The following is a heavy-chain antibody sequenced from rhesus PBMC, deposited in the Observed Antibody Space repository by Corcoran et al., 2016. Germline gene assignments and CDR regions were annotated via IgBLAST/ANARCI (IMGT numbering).Heavy chain of an antibody. D-gene: IGHD6-31*01. J-gene: IGHJ4*01. V-gene: IGHV4S10*01. Sequence: QVQLQESGPGVMKPTATLSLTCPVTGGLIRHRYGWTWIRQPPGKGLEWVGYIHGAITSTNYNPSLKSRVTISKDTSKNEFSLKLSSVTAADTAVYYCARSFISAGALDSWGQGVLVTVSS. CDR3: ARSFISAGALDS. CDR2: IHGAITST. CDR1: GGLIRHRYG.